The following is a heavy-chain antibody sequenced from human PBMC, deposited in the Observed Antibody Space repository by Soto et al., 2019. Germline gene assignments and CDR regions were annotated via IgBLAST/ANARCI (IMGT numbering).Heavy chain of an antibody. CDR3: AKGGDEVVDTHKDAFDV. CDR2: LTGSGGTT. J-gene: IGHJ3*01. D-gene: IGHD2-15*01. Sequence: EVQLLESGGGLVQPGGSLRLSCAASGFTFSSYAMSWVRHAPGKGLEWGSALTGSGGTTYYADSVKGRFTISRDNSKNTVYLQMNSLRAEDTAVYYCAKGGDEVVDTHKDAFDVWGHGTMVTVSS. CDR1: GFTFSSYA. V-gene: IGHV3-23*01.